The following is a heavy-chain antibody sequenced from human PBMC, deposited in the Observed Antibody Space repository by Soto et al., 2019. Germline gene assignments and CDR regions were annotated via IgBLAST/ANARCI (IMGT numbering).Heavy chain of an antibody. Sequence: QITLKESGPTLVKPTQTLPLTCTFSGFSLSTSGVDVGWIRQPPGKAMEWLALIYWDDDPYYSPSLKRRLTITKDTSKNQVVLTMTNMDPVDTATYYCVHRRADSCMDVWGQGTTVTFAS. CDR3: VHRRADSCMDV. V-gene: IGHV2-5*02. CDR1: GFSLSTSGVD. CDR2: IYWDDDP. J-gene: IGHJ6*02. D-gene: IGHD3-3*01.